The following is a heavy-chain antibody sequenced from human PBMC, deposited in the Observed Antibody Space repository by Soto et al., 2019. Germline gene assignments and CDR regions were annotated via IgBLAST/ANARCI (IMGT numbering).Heavy chain of an antibody. J-gene: IGHJ6*02. Sequence: GESLKISCKGSGYSFTRYWIGWVRQMPGKGLEWVGIIYPGDLDTRYSPSFRGQVTISADRSTSTAYLQWNSLKASDTAIYYCVGAAPRGGSYYYGLDVWGQETTVTASS. CDR3: VGAAPRGGSYYYGLDV. CDR2: IYPGDLDT. V-gene: IGHV5-51*01. CDR1: GYSFTRYW. D-gene: IGHD6-25*01.